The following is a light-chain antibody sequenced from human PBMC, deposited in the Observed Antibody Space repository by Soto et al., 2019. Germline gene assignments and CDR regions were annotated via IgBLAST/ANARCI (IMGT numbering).Light chain of an antibody. CDR2: KAS. J-gene: IGKJ4*01. V-gene: IGKV1-5*03. Sequence: DLPMTPSPSTLSASVGDRVPITCRASQSISTWLAWYQQKPGKAPKLLIYKASSLESGVPSRFSGSGSGTEFTLTISSLQPDDFATYYCQQYNTYPLTFGGGTTVEIK. CDR1: QSISTW. CDR3: QQYNTYPLT.